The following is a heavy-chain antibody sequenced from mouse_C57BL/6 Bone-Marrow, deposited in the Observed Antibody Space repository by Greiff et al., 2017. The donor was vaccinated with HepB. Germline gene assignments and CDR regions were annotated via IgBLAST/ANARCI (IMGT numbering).Heavy chain of an antibody. V-gene: IGHV1-81*01. CDR3: ARLGLGGY. Sequence: QVQLKESGAELARPGASVKLSCKASGYTFTSYGISWVKQRTGQGLEWIGEIYPRSGNTYYNEKFKGKATLTADKSSSTAYMELRSLTSEDSAVYFCARLGLGGYWGQGTTLTVSS. J-gene: IGHJ2*01. CDR1: GYTFTSYG. CDR2: IYPRSGNT.